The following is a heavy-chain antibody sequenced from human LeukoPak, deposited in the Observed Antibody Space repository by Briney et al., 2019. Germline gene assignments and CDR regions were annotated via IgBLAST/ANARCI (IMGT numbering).Heavy chain of an antibody. D-gene: IGHD3-22*01. Sequence: SVKVSCKASGGTFISYAISWVRQAPGQGLEWMGGIIPIFGTANYAQKFQGRVTITADESTSTAYMELSSLRSEDTAVYYCASPLRRYYYDSSGYSKGPYYFDYWGQGTLVTVSS. CDR2: IIPIFGTA. V-gene: IGHV1-69*13. J-gene: IGHJ4*02. CDR3: ASPLRRYYYDSSGYSKGPYYFDY. CDR1: GGTFISYA.